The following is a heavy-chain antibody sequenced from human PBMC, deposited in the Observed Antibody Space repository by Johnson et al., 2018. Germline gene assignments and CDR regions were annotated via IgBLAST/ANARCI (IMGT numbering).Heavy chain of an antibody. CDR3: ARPDPWLDYGMDV. CDR2: ISNDGRNK. V-gene: IGHV3-30*04. J-gene: IGHJ6*02. CDR1: GFTFSSYA. D-gene: IGHD3-9*01. Sequence: QVQLVQSGGGVVQPGRSLRLSCAASGFTFSSYAMHWVRQAPGKGLESVAVISNDGRNKHYEDSVKGRFTISRDNSKNPLYLQMNSLTGEDTAVYYWARPDPWLDYGMDVWGQGTTVTVSS.